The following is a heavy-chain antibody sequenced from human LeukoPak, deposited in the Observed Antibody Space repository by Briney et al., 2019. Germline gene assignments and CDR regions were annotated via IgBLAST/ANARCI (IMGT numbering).Heavy chain of an antibody. Sequence: SETLSLTCTVSGGSISPYFWSWIRQPPGKGLEWIGYFSYSGRTDYNPSLKSRVTMSVDTSMNHFSLQLTSVTAADTAVYYCARSLDAGGWYYSDLWGQGTMVTVSS. CDR1: GGSISPYF. CDR2: FSYSGRT. CDR3: ARSLDAGGWYYSDL. D-gene: IGHD4-23*01. V-gene: IGHV4-59*08. J-gene: IGHJ4*02.